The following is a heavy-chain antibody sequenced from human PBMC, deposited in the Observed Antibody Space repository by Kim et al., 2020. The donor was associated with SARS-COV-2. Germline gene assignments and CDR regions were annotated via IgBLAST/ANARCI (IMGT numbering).Heavy chain of an antibody. CDR1: GDSISDYY. Sequence: SETLSLTCTVSGDSISDYYWSWIRQPPGEGLEWIGNIHASGTTHYNASLKSRATISVDTSKKQQLSLKLTSVTAADTAVYYCARQTRSKGWASDFWGQG. CDR3: ARQTRSKGWASDF. D-gene: IGHD6-19*01. J-gene: IGHJ4*02. CDR2: IHASGTT. V-gene: IGHV4-59*08.